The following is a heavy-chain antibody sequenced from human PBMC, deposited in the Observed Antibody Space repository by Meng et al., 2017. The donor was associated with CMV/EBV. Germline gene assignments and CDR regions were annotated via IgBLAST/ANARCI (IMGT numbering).Heavy chain of an antibody. Sequence: SETLSLTCTASGGSISSSSYYWGWIRQPPGKGLEWFGSIYYSGSTYYNPSLKSLVTISVDTSKNQFSLKLGSVTAADTAVYYCARENTNWSDPWGQGTLVTVSS. CDR2: IYYSGST. V-gene: IGHV4-39*02. CDR1: GGSISSSSYY. CDR3: ARENTNWSDP. J-gene: IGHJ5*02.